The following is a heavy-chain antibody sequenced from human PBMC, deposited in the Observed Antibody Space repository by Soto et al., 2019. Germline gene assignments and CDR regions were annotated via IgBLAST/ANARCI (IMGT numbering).Heavy chain of an antibody. Sequence: SETLSLTCTVSGGSISSYYWSWIRRPPGKGLEWIGYIYYSGSSDYNPSLKSRVTISVDTSKNQFSLKLTSVTAADTAVYYCARLKTGIRSIDYWGQGTLVTVSS. CDR1: GGSISSYY. CDR2: IYYSGSS. J-gene: IGHJ4*02. D-gene: IGHD3-10*01. CDR3: ARLKTGIRSIDY. V-gene: IGHV4-59*01.